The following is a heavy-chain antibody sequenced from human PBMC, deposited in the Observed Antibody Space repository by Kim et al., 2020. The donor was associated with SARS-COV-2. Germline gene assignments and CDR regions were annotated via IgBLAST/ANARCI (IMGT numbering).Heavy chain of an antibody. D-gene: IGHD3-10*01. Sequence: NPSLKSRVTIAVDTSKNQFSLKLSSVTAADTAVYYCARSRGIKGGYYFDYWGQGTLVTVSS. CDR3: ARSRGIKGGYYFDY. J-gene: IGHJ4*02. V-gene: IGHV4-31*02.